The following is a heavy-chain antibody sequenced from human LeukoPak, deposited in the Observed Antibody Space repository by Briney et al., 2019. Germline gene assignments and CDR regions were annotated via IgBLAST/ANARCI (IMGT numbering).Heavy chain of an antibody. D-gene: IGHD3-9*01. J-gene: IGHJ5*02. CDR3: AKGTQYDILTGYFSRDWFDP. CDR2: IIPIFGTA. Sequence: ASVKVSCKASGGTFSSYAISWVRQAPGQGLDWMGRIIPIFGTANYAQKFQGRVTFTTDESTSTAYMELSSLRSEDTAVFFFAKGTQYDILTGYFSRDWFDPWGQGTLVTVSS. V-gene: IGHV1-69*05. CDR1: GGTFSSYA.